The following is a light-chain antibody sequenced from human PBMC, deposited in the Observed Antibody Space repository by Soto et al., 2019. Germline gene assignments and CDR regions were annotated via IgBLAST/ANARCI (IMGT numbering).Light chain of an antibody. CDR1: QSISSW. CDR3: QQYNSYLIT. Sequence: IHITHSPSTLSSSVGDRVTITCGASQSISSWLAWYQQKPGKAPKLLIYDASSLESGVPSRFSGSGSGTEFTLTISSLQPDDFATYYCQQYNSYLITFGQGTRLEIK. V-gene: IGKV1-5*01. CDR2: DAS. J-gene: IGKJ5*01.